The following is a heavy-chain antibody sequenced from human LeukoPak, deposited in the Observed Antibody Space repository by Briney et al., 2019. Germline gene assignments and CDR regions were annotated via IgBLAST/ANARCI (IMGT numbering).Heavy chain of an antibody. CDR1: GGTSSSYA. V-gene: IGHV1-69*13. Sequence: SVKVSCKASGGTSSSYAISWVRQAPGQGLEWMGGIIPIFGTANYAQKFQGRVTITADESTSTAYMELSSLRSEDTAVYYCARAGYCSGGSCSTDAFDIWGQGTMVTVSS. D-gene: IGHD2-15*01. CDR2: IIPIFGTA. CDR3: ARAGYCSGGSCSTDAFDI. J-gene: IGHJ3*02.